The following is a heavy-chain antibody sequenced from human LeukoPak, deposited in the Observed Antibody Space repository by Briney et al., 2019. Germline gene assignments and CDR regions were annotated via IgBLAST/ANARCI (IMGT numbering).Heavy chain of an antibody. CDR2: IYSGGST. V-gene: IGHV3-53*01. CDR1: GFTFSSYS. Sequence: PGGSLRLSCAASGFTFSSYSMNWVRQAPGKGLEWVSVIYSGGSTYYADSVKGRFTISRDNSKNTLYLQMNSLRAEDTAVYYCASEIAAATYWGQGTLVTVSS. D-gene: IGHD6-13*01. CDR3: ASEIAAATY. J-gene: IGHJ4*02.